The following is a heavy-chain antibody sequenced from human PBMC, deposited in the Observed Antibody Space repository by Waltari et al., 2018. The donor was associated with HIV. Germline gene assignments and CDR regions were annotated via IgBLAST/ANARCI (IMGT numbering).Heavy chain of an antibody. D-gene: IGHD3-22*01. CDR3: ASRGMHYYDSSGYYS. CDR1: GGSITSYY. CDR2: IYYSGST. Sequence: QVLLQESGPGLVKPSETLSLTCTVSGGSITSYYWSWLRQPPGKGLEWIGYIYYSGSTNYNPSLKSRATISVDTSKNQVSLKLSSVTAADTAVYYCASRGMHYYDSSGYYSWGQGTLVTVSS. J-gene: IGHJ4*02. V-gene: IGHV4-59*01.